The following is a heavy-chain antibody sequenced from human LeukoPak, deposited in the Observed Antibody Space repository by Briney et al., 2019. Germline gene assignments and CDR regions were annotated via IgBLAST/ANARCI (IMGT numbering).Heavy chain of an antibody. V-gene: IGHV4-59*01. CDR2: AHYSGDT. Sequence: KPSETLSLTCTVSDNSIKDYYWNWIRQPPGKGLEWLGFAHYSGDTNYNPSLKSRVTTSMDTSRGQFSLKLTSVTAADTALYYCAGYNVGSGWAQAFDVWGQGTMVIVSS. J-gene: IGHJ3*01. CDR3: AGYNVGSGWAQAFDV. D-gene: IGHD6-25*01. CDR1: DNSIKDYY.